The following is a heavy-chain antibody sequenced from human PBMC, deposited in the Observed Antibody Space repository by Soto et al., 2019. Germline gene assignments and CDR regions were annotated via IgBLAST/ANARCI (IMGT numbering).Heavy chain of an antibody. J-gene: IGHJ4*02. CDR3: AKAGRGHSYSHYYDC. CDR1: GFTFTSYA. V-gene: IGHV3-23*01. CDR2: ISGRGAST. Sequence: QPGGSLRLSCAASGFTFTSYAMTWVRQAPGKGLEWLSTISGRGASTYDTDSVKGRFTISRDNSKNMLYLQLNSLRAEDTAVYYCAKAGRGHSYSHYYDCWGQGTLVTVSS. D-gene: IGHD5-18*01.